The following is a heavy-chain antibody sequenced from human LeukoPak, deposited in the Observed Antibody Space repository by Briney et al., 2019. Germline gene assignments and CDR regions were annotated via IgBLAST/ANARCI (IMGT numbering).Heavy chain of an antibody. D-gene: IGHD2-15*01. CDR3: ASGVVAANYFDY. V-gene: IGHV3-20*04. Sequence: GRSLRLSCAASGFTFDDYAMHWVRQAPGKGLEWVSGINWNGGSTGYADSVKGRFSISRDNAKNALYLQMNSLRAEDTALYYCASGVVAANYFDYWGQGTLVTVSS. CDR1: GFTFDDYA. CDR2: INWNGGST. J-gene: IGHJ4*02.